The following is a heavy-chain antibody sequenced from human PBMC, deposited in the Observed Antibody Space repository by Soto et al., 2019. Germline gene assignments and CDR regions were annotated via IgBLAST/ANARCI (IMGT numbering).Heavy chain of an antibody. Sequence: ASVKVSCKASGYTFTSYYMHWVRQAPGQGLEWMGIINPSGCSTSYAQKFQGRVTMTRDTSTSTVYMELSSLRSEDTAVYYCAREPYIVATIRKPGPHYYYGMDVWGHGTTVHVCS. V-gene: IGHV1-46*01. J-gene: IGHJ6*01. CDR2: INPSGCST. CDR1: GYTFTSYY. CDR3: AREPYIVATIRKPGPHYYYGMDV. D-gene: IGHD5-12*01.